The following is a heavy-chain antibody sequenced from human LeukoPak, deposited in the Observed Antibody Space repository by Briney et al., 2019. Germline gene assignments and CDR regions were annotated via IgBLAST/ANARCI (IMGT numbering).Heavy chain of an antibody. V-gene: IGHV3-53*01. Sequence: GGSLRLSCVASGFTVSTYYMSWVRPAPGEGLECVSIIYSSGDTNYADSVKGRFTISRDKSKNTVYLQMNSLRAEDTATYYCARSLDSNTYDPKNHFDYWGQGTLVTVSS. CDR3: ARSLDSNTYDPKNHFDY. CDR1: GFTVSTYY. CDR2: IYSSGDT. J-gene: IGHJ4*02. D-gene: IGHD2/OR15-2a*01.